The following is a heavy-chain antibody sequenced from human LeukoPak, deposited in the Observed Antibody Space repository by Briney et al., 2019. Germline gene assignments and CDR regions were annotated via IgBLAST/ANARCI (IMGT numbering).Heavy chain of an antibody. J-gene: IGHJ4*02. V-gene: IGHV1-8*01. CDR3: ARRLVLGRTIFGVASCYYFDY. Sequence: ASVKVSCKASGYTFTSYDTNWVRQATGQGLEWMGWMNPNSGNTGYAQKFQGRVAMTRNTSISTAYMELSSLRSEDTAVYYCARRLVLGRTIFGVASCYYFDYWGQGTLVTVSS. CDR1: GYTFTSYD. D-gene: IGHD3-3*01. CDR2: MNPNSGNT.